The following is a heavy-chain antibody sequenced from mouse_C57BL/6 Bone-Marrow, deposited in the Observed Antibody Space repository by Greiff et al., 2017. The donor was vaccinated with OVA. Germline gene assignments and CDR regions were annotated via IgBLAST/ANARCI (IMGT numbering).Heavy chain of an antibody. V-gene: IGHV1-81*01. Sequence: QVQLLQSGAELARPGASVKLSCTASGYTFTSYGISWVKQSTGQGLEWIGEIYPRSGNTYYNEKFKGKATLTADKSYSTAYMELRSLTSEDSAVYFCAGGGFRPPFAYWGQGTLVTVSA. CDR1: GYTFTSYG. CDR2: IYPRSGNT. CDR3: AGGGFRPPFAY. J-gene: IGHJ3*01.